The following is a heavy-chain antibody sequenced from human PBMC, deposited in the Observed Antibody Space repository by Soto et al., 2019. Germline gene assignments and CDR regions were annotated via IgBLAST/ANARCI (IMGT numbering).Heavy chain of an antibody. Sequence: ASVKVSCKASGYTFTSYALHWVRQAPGQRLEWMGWINAGNGNTKYSQKFQGRVTITRDTSASTAYMELSSLRSEDTAVYYCARDPGYSYADYWGQGTLVTVSS. CDR3: ARDPGYSYADY. V-gene: IGHV1-3*01. CDR2: INAGNGNT. J-gene: IGHJ4*02. D-gene: IGHD5-18*01. CDR1: GYTFTSYA.